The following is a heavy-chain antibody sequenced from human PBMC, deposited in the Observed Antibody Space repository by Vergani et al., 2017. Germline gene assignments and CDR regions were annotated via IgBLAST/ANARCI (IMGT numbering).Heavy chain of an antibody. CDR1: GFSFRNYG. V-gene: IGHV3-30*02. CDR2: IRYDATKT. Sequence: VELVESGGGVVRPGGSLRLSCAASGFSFRNYGMHWVRQAPGKGLEWVAYIRYDATKTYYSDSVKGRFTISRDDSKNMLFLEMRSLRTDDTAVHYCAXDVRGYDPFGMDVWGRGTTVTVSS. CDR3: AXDVRGYDPFGMDV. D-gene: IGHD5-12*01. J-gene: IGHJ6*02.